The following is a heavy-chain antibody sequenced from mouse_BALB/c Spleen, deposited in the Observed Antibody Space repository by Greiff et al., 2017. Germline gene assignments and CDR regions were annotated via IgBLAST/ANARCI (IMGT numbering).Heavy chain of an antibody. Sequence: EVKLMESGGGLVKPGGSLKLSCAASGFTFSSYAMSWVRQTPEKRLEWVASISSGGSTYYPDSVKGRFTISRDNARNILYLQMSSLRSEDTAMYYCARGDGYAMDYWGQGTSVTVSS. CDR2: ISSGGST. D-gene: IGHD1-1*01. CDR1: GFTFSSYA. V-gene: IGHV5-6-5*01. J-gene: IGHJ4*01. CDR3: ARGDGYAMDY.